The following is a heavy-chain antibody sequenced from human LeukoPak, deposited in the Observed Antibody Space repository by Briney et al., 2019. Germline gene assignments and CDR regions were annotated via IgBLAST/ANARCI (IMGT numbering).Heavy chain of an antibody. CDR2: ISGYNGGT. D-gene: IGHD6-19*01. V-gene: IGHV1-18*01. Sequence: ASVTVACKTSGYTFTHHGITWVRQAPGQGLEWMAWISGYNGGTNYAQKFQRRVTLTTDTSTSTVYMELRSLRSDDTAVYYCARDPTNTSGRYAYFDSWGQGTLVTVSS. CDR1: GYTFTHHG. J-gene: IGHJ4*02. CDR3: ARDPTNTSGRYAYFDS.